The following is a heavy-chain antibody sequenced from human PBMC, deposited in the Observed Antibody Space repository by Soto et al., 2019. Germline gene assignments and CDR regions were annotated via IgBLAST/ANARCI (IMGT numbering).Heavy chain of an antibody. CDR3: ARASRKYYDILPGAFDY. CDR2: IYYSGST. V-gene: IGHV4-61*01. D-gene: IGHD3-9*01. J-gene: IGHJ4*02. CDR1: GGSVSSGSYY. Sequence: QVQLQESGPGLVKPSETLSLTCTVSGGSVSSGSYYWSWIRQPPGKGLEWIGYIYYSGSTNYNPSLQSRVTISVDTSKNQFSLKLSSVTAADTAVYYCARASRKYYDILPGAFDYWGQGTLVTVSS.